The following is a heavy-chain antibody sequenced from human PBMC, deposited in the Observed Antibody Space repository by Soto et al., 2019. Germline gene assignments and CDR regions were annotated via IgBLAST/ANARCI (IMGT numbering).Heavy chain of an antibody. CDR1: GFTFSSYV. CDR3: AKEMNGYFDSYYFDY. CDR2: ISYDGSNK. V-gene: IGHV3-30*18. Sequence: PGGSLRLSCAASGFTFSSYVMHWVRQAPGKGLEWVAVISYDGSNKYYADSVKGRFTISRDNSKNTLYLQMNSLRAEDTAVYYCAKEMNGYFDSYYFDYWGQGTLVTVSS. J-gene: IGHJ4*02. D-gene: IGHD3-9*01.